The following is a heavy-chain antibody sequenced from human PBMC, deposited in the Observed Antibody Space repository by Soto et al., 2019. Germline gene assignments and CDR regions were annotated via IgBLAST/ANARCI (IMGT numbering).Heavy chain of an antibody. J-gene: IGHJ1*01. CDR3: ARVRVASGFPVYFQH. V-gene: IGHV3-53*01. CDR1: GFTVSSNY. Sequence: EVQLVESGGGLIQPGGSLRLSCAASGFTVSSNYMSWVRQAPGKGLEWVSVIYSGGSTYYADSVKGRFTIARDNSKNTLCLQMHTLRAADAAVYYCARVRVASGFPVYFQHWGPGARVTVSS. CDR2: IYSGGST. D-gene: IGHD3-22*01.